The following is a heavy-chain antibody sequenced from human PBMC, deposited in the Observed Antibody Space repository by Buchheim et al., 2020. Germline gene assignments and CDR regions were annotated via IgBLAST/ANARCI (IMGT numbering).Heavy chain of an antibody. Sequence: QVQLVESGGGLVKPGGSLRLSCAASGFTFSDYYWSWIRQAPGKGLEWLSYISPRNYTNHADSVKGRFTISRANAKNSLYLQMNSLRAEDTAVYYCARGYSVPAALSRRYYYYYMDVWAKGTT. V-gene: IGHV3-11*05. CDR3: ARGYSVPAALSRRYYYYYMDV. D-gene: IGHD2-2*01. CDR1: GFTFSDYY. CDR2: ISPRNYT. J-gene: IGHJ6*03.